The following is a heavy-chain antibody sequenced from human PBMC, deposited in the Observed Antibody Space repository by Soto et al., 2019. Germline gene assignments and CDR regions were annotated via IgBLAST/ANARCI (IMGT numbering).Heavy chain of an antibody. V-gene: IGHV1-18*01. CDR1: GYSFSNYG. CDR3: GRERQWEPVPY. J-gene: IGHJ4*02. CDR2: ISGYNSNT. Sequence: VQLVQARGEVKQPGASVKVSCRASGYSFSNYGITWVRQAPGQGLEWMGWISGYNSNTNYAQKFEGRVRMTKDTTRSTAYLEVRSLRFDDTAVYYCGRERQWEPVPYWGQGTPVTVSS. D-gene: IGHD1-26*01.